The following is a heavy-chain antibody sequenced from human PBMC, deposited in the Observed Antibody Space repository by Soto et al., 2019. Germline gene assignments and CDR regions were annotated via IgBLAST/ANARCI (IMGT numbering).Heavy chain of an antibody. D-gene: IGHD3-10*01. CDR3: ARVRGGSGTFPPLY. CDR1: GFTFSLFG. J-gene: IGHJ4*02. Sequence: QVQLVESGGGVVQPGRSLRLSCAASGFTFSLFGMHWVRQAPGKGLEWVAVIWYDGSKKYYADSVKGRFTISRDNSNNMLHLEMNSLRAKDTAVYYCARVRGGSGTFPPLYWGQGTLVTVSS. V-gene: IGHV3-33*01. CDR2: IWYDGSKK.